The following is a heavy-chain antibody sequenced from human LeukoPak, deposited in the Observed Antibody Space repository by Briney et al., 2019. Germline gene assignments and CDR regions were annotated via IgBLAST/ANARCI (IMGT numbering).Heavy chain of an antibody. Sequence: SETLSLTCAVYGGSFSGYYWSWIRQPPGKGLEWIGYIYYSGSTNYNPYLKSRVTISVDTSKNQFSLRLSSVTAADTAVYYCARDSRYCSGGNCHLRFDYWGQGILVTVSS. CDR3: ARDSRYCSGGNCHLRFDY. CDR2: IYYSGST. V-gene: IGHV4-34*11. CDR1: GGSFSGYY. J-gene: IGHJ4*02. D-gene: IGHD2-15*01.